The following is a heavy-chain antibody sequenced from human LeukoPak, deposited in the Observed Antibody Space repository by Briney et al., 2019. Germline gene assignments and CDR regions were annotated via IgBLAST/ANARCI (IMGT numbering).Heavy chain of an antibody. V-gene: IGHV3-74*01. Sequence: GGSLRLSCAASGLTFSSYWMHWVRQAPGKGLVWVSRINTDGSRTTYADSVKGRFTISRDNARNTLYLQMNSLRAEDTAVYYCATRAYYYYDSSGYYFDYWGQGSLVTVSS. J-gene: IGHJ4*02. CDR3: ATRAYYYYDSSGYYFDY. D-gene: IGHD3-22*01. CDR1: GLTFSSYW. CDR2: INTDGSRT.